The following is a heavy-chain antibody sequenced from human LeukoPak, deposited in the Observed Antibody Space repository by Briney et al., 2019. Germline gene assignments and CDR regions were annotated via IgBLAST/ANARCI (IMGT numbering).Heavy chain of an antibody. CDR1: GFTVSSNY. CDR2: IYSGGST. Sequence: GGSLRLSCAASGFTVSSNYMSWVRQAPGKGLEWVSVIYSGGSTYYADSVKGRFTISRHNSKNTLYLQMNSLRAEDTAVYYCATGYDSSGWPAFDIWGQGTMVTVSS. V-gene: IGHV3-53*04. J-gene: IGHJ3*02. D-gene: IGHD3-22*01. CDR3: ATGYDSSGWPAFDI.